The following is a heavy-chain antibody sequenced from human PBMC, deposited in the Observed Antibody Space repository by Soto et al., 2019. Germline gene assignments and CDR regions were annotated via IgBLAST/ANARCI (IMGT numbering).Heavy chain of an antibody. D-gene: IGHD3-10*01. CDR2: INPNSGGT. V-gene: IGHV1-2*04. J-gene: IGHJ3*02. Sequence: ASVKVSCKASGYTFTGYYMHWVRQAPGQGLEWMGWINPNSGGTNYAQKFQGWVTMTRDTSISTAYMELSRLRSDDTAVYYCARGGPVLLWFESGSDRTRDDAFDIWGQGTMVTISS. CDR1: GYTFTGYY. CDR3: ARGGPVLLWFESGSDRTRDDAFDI.